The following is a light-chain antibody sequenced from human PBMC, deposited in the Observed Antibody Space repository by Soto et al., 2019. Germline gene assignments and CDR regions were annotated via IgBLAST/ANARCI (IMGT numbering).Light chain of an antibody. J-gene: IGKJ2*01. V-gene: IGKV3-20*01. CDR2: AAS. CDR1: QSMKRRY. Sequence: EIVLMQSPGTLSLSRGESATLFCRASQSMKRRYLAWYQQKPGQAPRVLIYAASIRATGIPDRFSGSGSGTDFSLTISRLEPEDFAVYYCHQYDNTPQTFGQGTKVDI. CDR3: HQYDNTPQT.